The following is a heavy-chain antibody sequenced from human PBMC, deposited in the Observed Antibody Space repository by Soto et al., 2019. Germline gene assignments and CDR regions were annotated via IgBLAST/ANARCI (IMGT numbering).Heavy chain of an antibody. D-gene: IGHD3-22*01. V-gene: IGHV4-4*02. CDR3: ARANYDSSGYYFDY. CDR2: IYHSGST. CDR1: GGSISSSNW. Sequence: QVQLHESGPGLVKPSGTLSLTCAVSGGSISSSNWWNWVRQPPGKGLEWIGQIYHSGSTNYNPSLKSRVTISLDKSKNQFSLKLTSVTAAHTAVYYCARANYDSSGYYFDYWGQGTLVTVSS. J-gene: IGHJ4*02.